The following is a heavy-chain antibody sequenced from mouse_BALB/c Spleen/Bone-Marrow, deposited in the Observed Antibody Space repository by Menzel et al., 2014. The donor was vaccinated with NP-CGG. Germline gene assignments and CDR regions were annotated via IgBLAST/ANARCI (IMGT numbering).Heavy chain of an antibody. V-gene: IGHV3-8*02. Sequence: EVHLMESGPSLVKPSQTLSLTCSVTGDSITSGYRNWIRKFPGNKLEYMGYISYSGNTYYNPSLKSRISITRDTFKNQYYLQLNSVTTEDTATYYCAIVTTAWYFDVWGAGTTVTVSS. D-gene: IGHD1-2*01. J-gene: IGHJ1*01. CDR3: AIVTTAWYFDV. CDR1: GDSITSGY. CDR2: ISYSGNT.